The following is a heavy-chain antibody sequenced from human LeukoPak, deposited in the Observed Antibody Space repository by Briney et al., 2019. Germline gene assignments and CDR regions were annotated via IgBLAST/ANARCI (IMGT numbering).Heavy chain of an antibody. CDR1: GFTFSNYW. D-gene: IGHD3-22*01. CDR2: IKQDGSEK. CDR3: ARDTYDSSGYYAHLDY. J-gene: IGHJ4*02. Sequence: GGSLRLSCAASGFTFSNYWMSWVRQAPGKGLEWVANIKQDGSEKYYADSVKGRFTISRDNAKNSLYLQMSSLRAEDTAVYYCARDTYDSSGYYAHLDYWGQGTLVTVSS. V-gene: IGHV3-7*01.